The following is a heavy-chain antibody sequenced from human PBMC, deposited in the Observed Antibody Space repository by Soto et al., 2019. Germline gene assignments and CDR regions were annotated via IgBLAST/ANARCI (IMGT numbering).Heavy chain of an antibody. CDR1: GFSFSTYS. Sequence: PGGSLRLSCAASGFSFSTYSMNWLRPAPGKGLEWVSSMDSSSTYIYYADSLKSRFTISRDNAKNSLYLQMNSLRVEDTAVYYCARTLVGIRVWDYWGRGTLVTVSS. CDR2: MDSSSTYI. CDR3: ARTLVGIRVWDY. V-gene: IGHV3-21*01. D-gene: IGHD2-8*02. J-gene: IGHJ4*02.